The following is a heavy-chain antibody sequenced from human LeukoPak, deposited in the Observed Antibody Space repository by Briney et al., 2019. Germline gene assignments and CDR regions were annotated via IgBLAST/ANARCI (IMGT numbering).Heavy chain of an antibody. J-gene: IGHJ4*02. V-gene: IGHV3-30-3*01. D-gene: IGHD1-26*01. CDR2: ISYDGSNK. Sequence: PGRSLRLSCAASGFTFSSYAMHWVRQAPGKGLEWVAVISYDGSNKYYADSVKGRFTISRDNAKNTLYLQMKSLRAEDTAVYYCARDNSGTYWGQGTLVTVSS. CDR1: GFTFSSYA. CDR3: ARDNSGTY.